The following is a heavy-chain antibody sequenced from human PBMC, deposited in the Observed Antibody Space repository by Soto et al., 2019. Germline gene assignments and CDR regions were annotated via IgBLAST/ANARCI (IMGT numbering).Heavy chain of an antibody. J-gene: IGHJ4*02. CDR3: AREMVGAIYFDY. V-gene: IGHV3-30*09. D-gene: IGHD1-26*01. CDR2: ISKDGTNE. Sequence: QVQLVESGGGVVQPGRSLRLSCAASGFSFRDFAMHWVRRAPGKGLEWVAIISKDGTNEYYADSVKGRFAISRDDSKNTLYLQMNSLRTEDTAVYYCAREMVGAIYFDYWGQGTLVTVSS. CDR1: GFSFRDFA.